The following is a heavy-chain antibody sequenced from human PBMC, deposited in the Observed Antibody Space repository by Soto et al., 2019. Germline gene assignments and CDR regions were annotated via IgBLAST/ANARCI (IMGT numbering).Heavy chain of an antibody. CDR2: ISGSGGST. V-gene: IGHV3-23*01. D-gene: IGHD5-18*01. CDR3: APNSPPGYSYGS. Sequence: EVQLLESGGGLVQPGGSLRLSCAASGFTFSSYAMSWVRQAPGKGLEWVSAISGSGGSTYYADSVKVPFTISRDNSKKTLDLQMNSLRAEDTAVYDCAPNSPPGYSYGSWGQGTLVTVSS. J-gene: IGHJ4*02. CDR1: GFTFSSYA.